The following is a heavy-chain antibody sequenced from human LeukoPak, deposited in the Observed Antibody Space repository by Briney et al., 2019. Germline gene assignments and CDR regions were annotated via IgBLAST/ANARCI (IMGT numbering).Heavy chain of an antibody. CDR3: ACLVAAAGHYYYYMDV. Sequence: PSETLSLTCAVYGGSFSGYYWSWIRQPPGKGLEWIGEINHSGSTNYNPSLKSRVTISVDTSKNQFSLKLSSVTAADTAVYYCACLVAAAGHYYYYMDVWGKGTTVTVS. D-gene: IGHD6-13*01. CDR2: INHSGST. J-gene: IGHJ6*03. CDR1: GGSFSGYY. V-gene: IGHV4-34*01.